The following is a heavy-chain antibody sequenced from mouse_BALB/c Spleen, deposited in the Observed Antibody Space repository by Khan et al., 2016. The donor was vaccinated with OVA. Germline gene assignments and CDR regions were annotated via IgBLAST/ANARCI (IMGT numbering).Heavy chain of an antibody. CDR1: GYSFTTYY. CDR3: TGVGVNNWFAY. CDR2: IDPFNSNI. V-gene: IGHV1S135*01. Sequence: VQLQQSGPELTKPGASVKISCKASGYSFTTYYIHWVKQSHGRSLEWIGYIDPFNSNINYNQNFKGKATLTVDKSSSTAYLHLSSLTSEDSAVFYCTGVGVNNWFAYWGQGTLVTVSA. J-gene: IGHJ3*01. D-gene: IGHD2-5*01.